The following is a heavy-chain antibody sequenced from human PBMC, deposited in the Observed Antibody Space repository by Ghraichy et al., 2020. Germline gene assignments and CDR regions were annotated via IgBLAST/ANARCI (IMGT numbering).Heavy chain of an antibody. V-gene: IGHV4-59*01. CDR1: GGSISSYY. J-gene: IGHJ5*02. Sequence: ESLNISCTVSGGSISSYYWSWIRQPPGKGLEWIGYIYYSGSTNYNPSLKSRVTISVDTSKNQFSLKLSSVTAADTAVYYCARTDYGDYATGFWFDPWGQGTLVTVSS. D-gene: IGHD4-17*01. CDR2: IYYSGST. CDR3: ARTDYGDYATGFWFDP.